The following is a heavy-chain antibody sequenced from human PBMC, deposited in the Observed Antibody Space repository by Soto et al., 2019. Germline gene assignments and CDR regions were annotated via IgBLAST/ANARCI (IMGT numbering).Heavy chain of an antibody. V-gene: IGHV1-3*01. CDR2: INAGNGNT. CDR1: GYTFTSYA. D-gene: IGHD2-21*02. Sequence: RASVKVSCKASGYTFTSYATHWVRQAPGQRLEWMGWINAGNGNTKYSQKFQGRVTITSDTSASTAYMELSSLRSEDTAVYYCARSIVVVTALDYWGQGTLVTVS. CDR3: ARSIVVVTALDY. J-gene: IGHJ4*02.